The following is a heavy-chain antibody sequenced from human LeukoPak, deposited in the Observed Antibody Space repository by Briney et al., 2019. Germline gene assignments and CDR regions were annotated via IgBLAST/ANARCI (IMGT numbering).Heavy chain of an antibody. CDR3: ARDLTGYMDV. CDR2: IYYSGST. Sequence: SETLSLTCTVSGGSISSGDYYWSWIRQLPGKGLEWIGYIYYSGSTYYSPSLKSRVTISVDTSKNQFSLKLSSVTAADTAVYYCARDLTGYMDVWGKGTTVTVSS. CDR1: GGSISSGDYY. J-gene: IGHJ6*03. D-gene: IGHD1-20*01. V-gene: IGHV4-30-4*08.